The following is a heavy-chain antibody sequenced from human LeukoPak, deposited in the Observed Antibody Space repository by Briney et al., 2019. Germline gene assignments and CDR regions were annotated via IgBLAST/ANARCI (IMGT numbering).Heavy chain of an antibody. J-gene: IGHJ4*02. CDR1: GFTFSSYA. V-gene: IGHV3-30*04. Sequence: GGSLRLSCAASGFTFSSYAMHWVRQAPGKGPEWVAVISYDGSNKYYADSVKGRFTISRDNSKNTLYLQMNSLRAEDTAVYYCARGGALRYFDWLPRGYWGQGTLVTVSS. D-gene: IGHD3-9*01. CDR3: ARGGALRYFDWLPRGY. CDR2: ISYDGSNK.